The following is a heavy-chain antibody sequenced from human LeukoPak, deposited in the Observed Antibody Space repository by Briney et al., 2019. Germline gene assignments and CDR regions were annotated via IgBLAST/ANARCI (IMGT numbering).Heavy chain of an antibody. Sequence: PSETLSLTCTVSGGSISSYYWSWIRQPPGKGLEWIGYIYYSGSTNYNPSLKSRVTISVDTSKNQFSLKLSSVTAADTAVYYCARHRYSSSGVDYWGQGTLVTVSS. CDR3: ARHRYSSSGVDY. CDR2: IYYSGST. J-gene: IGHJ4*02. CDR1: GGSISSYY. V-gene: IGHV4-59*08. D-gene: IGHD6-13*01.